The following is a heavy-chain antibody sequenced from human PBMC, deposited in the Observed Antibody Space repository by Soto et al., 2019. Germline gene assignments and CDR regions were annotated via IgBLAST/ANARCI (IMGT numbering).Heavy chain of an antibody. V-gene: IGHV3-9*01. J-gene: IGHJ6*03. CDR3: AKDLYDSHRNYYMYV. D-gene: IGHD2-15*01. CDR1: GFIYDDYA. Sequence: EVQLVESGGGLVQPGRSLRLSCAASGFIYDDYAMHWVRQAPGKGLEWVSGISWNSGIIGYADSVKGRFTISRDNAKNSLYLQMNSLRAEDTALYYCAKDLYDSHRNYYMYVWGKGTTVTVSS. CDR2: ISWNSGII.